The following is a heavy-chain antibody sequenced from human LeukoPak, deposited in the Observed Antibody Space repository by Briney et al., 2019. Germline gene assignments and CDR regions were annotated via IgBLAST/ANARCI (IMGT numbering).Heavy chain of an antibody. D-gene: IGHD6-13*01. CDR1: GFTFSIYW. Sequence: PGGSLRLSCAASGFTFSIYWMSWVRQAPGKGLERVANIKQDGSEKYYVDSVKGRFTISRDNAKNSLSLQMNSLRAEDTAVYYCARDAGIAAAGTVFGSWGQGTLVTVSS. CDR3: ARDAGIAAAGTVFGS. J-gene: IGHJ4*02. V-gene: IGHV3-7*01. CDR2: IKQDGSEK.